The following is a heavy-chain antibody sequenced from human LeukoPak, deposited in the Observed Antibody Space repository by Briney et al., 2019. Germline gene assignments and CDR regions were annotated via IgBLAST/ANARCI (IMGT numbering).Heavy chain of an antibody. CDR3: ASLEGPIYSSSWSDWFDP. CDR2: ISSSSSTI. J-gene: IGHJ5*02. CDR1: GFTFSSYS. V-gene: IGHV3-48*02. D-gene: IGHD6-13*01. Sequence: LSGGSLRLSCAASGFTFSSYSMNWVRQAPGKGLEWVSYISSSSSTIYYADSVKGRFTISRDNAKNSLYLQMNGLRDEDTAVYYCASLEGPIYSSSWSDWFDPWGQGTLVTVSS.